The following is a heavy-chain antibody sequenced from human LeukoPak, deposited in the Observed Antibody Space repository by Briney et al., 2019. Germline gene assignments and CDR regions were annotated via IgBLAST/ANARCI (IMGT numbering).Heavy chain of an antibody. J-gene: IGHJ3*02. Sequence: GGSLRLSCAASGFSVSAYYMSWVRQAPGKGLECVSVIYGGDDTYHADSVKDRFTISRDNFKNTLDLQMNYLRAEDTAVYYCTRYYAFDIWGQGTMVTVSS. CDR1: GFSVSAYY. D-gene: IGHD2-8*01. CDR2: IYGGDDT. V-gene: IGHV3-66*01. CDR3: TRYYAFDI.